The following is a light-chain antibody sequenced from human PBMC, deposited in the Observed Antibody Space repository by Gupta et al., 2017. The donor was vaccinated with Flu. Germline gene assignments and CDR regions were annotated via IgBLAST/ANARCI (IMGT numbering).Light chain of an antibody. CDR1: ALPMYY. Sequence: SYELTQPPSVSVSPGQTARITCSGGALPMYYAYWYQQRAGQATVLVIYKDTERASGIPERFSGSSSGTTVTLTISGVQAEDEADYYCQSTDTSGTYLFGTGTKVNVL. V-gene: IGLV3-25*02. CDR3: QSTDTSGTYL. J-gene: IGLJ1*01. CDR2: KDT.